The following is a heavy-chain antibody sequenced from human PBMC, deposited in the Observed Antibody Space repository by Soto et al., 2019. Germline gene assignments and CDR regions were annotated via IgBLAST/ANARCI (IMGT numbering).Heavy chain of an antibody. CDR3: AKGGGPRGYYGMDV. D-gene: IGHD2-15*01. J-gene: IGHJ6*02. CDR1: GFTFSSYA. V-gene: IGHV3-23*01. Sequence: GGSLRLSCAASGFTFSSYARNWVRQAPGMGLAWVSSFSGFGSSSYYTDSVKGRFTISRDKSTNMLYLQMNSLRAEDTAVYYCAKGGGPRGYYGMDVWGQGTSVTVSS. CDR2: FSGFGSSS.